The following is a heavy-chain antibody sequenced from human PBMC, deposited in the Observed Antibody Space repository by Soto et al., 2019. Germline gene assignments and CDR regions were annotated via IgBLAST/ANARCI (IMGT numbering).Heavy chain of an antibody. Sequence: PSETLSLTCTVSGGSISSGDYYWSWIRQPPGKGLEWIGYIYYSGSTYYNPSLKSRVTISVDTSKNQFSLKLSSVTAADTAVYYCARDGRVRAVNYYYYGMDVWGQGTTVTVSS. CDR1: GGSISSGDYY. CDR2: IYYSGST. CDR3: ARDGRVRAVNYYYYGMDV. J-gene: IGHJ6*02. V-gene: IGHV4-30-4*01. D-gene: IGHD3-10*01.